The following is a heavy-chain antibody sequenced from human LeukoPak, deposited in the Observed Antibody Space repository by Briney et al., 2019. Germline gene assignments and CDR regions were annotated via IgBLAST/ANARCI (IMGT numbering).Heavy chain of an antibody. Sequence: GGSLRLSYAASGFTFSRHSMAWVRQAPGKGLEWVSSISSDGGDTYYTDSVKGRFTISRDNSGNTLHLQMNSLRAEDTAVYYCAKGNPSIVKWRDAFDIWGQGTTVTVSS. CDR3: AKGNPSIVKWRDAFDI. CDR1: GFTFSRHS. V-gene: IGHV3-23*01. J-gene: IGHJ3*02. CDR2: ISSDGGDT. D-gene: IGHD1-26*01.